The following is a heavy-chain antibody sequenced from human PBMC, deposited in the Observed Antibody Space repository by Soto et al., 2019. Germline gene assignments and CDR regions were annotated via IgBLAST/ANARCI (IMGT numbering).Heavy chain of an antibody. CDR3: ARADSGYDHFDY. J-gene: IGHJ4*02. CDR1: GGSISSYY. CDR2: IYYSGST. D-gene: IGHD5-12*01. Sequence: SETLSLTCTVSGGSISSYYWSWIRQPPGKVLEWIGYIYYSGSTNYNPSLKSRVTISVDTSKNQFSLKLSSVTAADTAVYYCARADSGYDHFDYWGQGTLVTVSS. V-gene: IGHV4-59*01.